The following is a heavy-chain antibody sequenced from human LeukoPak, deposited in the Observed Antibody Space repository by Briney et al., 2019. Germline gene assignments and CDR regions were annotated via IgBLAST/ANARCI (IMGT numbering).Heavy chain of an antibody. Sequence: ASVKVSCKASGYTFTGYYMHWVRQAPGQGLEWMGWINPNSGGTNYAQKFQGRVTMTRDTSISTAYMELSRLRSDDTAVYYCAREYCSSTSCYPWFDPWGQGTLVTVSS. CDR3: AREYCSSTSCYPWFDP. V-gene: IGHV1-2*02. D-gene: IGHD2-2*01. CDR2: INPNSGGT. CDR1: GYTFTGYY. J-gene: IGHJ5*02.